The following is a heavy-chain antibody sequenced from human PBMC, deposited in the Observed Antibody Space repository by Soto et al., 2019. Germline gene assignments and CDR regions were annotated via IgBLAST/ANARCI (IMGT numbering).Heavy chain of an antibody. CDR1: GFTFSDYW. CDR3: LLWPRGMDV. Sequence: EVRLVESGGGLVQSGGSLRLSCAASGFTFSDYWMSWVRHAPGKGPEWVANIKQDGSEKYYVDSVKGRFTISRDNAKNSLYLQMNSLRDEDTAVYHCLLWPRGMDVWGKGTTVTVSS. D-gene: IGHD3-10*01. CDR2: IKQDGSEK. V-gene: IGHV3-7*01. J-gene: IGHJ6*04.